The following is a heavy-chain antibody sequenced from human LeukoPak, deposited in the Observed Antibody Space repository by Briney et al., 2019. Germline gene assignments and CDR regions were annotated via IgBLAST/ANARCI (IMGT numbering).Heavy chain of an antibody. Sequence: GGSLRLSCAASGFLFSRYWMSWVRQAPGKGLEWVANIKEDGSEKYYVESMKGRFTISRDNVKNSLYLQINSLRAEDTAVYYCARDSFETDIDYWGQGTLVTVSP. CDR3: ARDSFETDIDY. D-gene: IGHD1-14*01. CDR2: IKEDGSEK. V-gene: IGHV3-7*01. CDR1: GFLFSRYW. J-gene: IGHJ4*02.